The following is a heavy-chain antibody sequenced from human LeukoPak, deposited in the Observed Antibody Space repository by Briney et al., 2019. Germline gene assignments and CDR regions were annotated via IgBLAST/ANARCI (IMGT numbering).Heavy chain of an antibody. CDR3: LGSFLGY. CDR1: GLTFTNAW. CDR2: IKNKTDGGTT. Sequence: GGSLRLSCAVSGLTFTNAWMSWVRQAPGKGLEWVGRIKNKTDGGTTDYAAPVKGRFTISRDDSKNTLYLQMNSLKTEDTAMYYCLGSFLGYWGQGTLVTVSS. V-gene: IGHV3-15*01. D-gene: IGHD1-26*01. J-gene: IGHJ4*02.